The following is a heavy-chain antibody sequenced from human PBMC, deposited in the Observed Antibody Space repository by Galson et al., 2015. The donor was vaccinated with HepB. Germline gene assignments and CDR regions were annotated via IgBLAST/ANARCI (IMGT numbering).Heavy chain of an antibody. Sequence: ETLSLTCAVSGGSISSSNWWSWVRQPPGKGLEWIGEIYHSGSANYSPSLKSRVTISVDKSKNQFSLKLSSVTAGDTAVYYYARSGSHNSGNYYNNCFDPWGQGTLVTVSS. CDR1: GGSISSSNW. D-gene: IGHD3-10*01. CDR3: ARSGSHNSGNYYNNCFDP. V-gene: IGHV4-4*02. CDR2: IYHSGSA. J-gene: IGHJ5*02.